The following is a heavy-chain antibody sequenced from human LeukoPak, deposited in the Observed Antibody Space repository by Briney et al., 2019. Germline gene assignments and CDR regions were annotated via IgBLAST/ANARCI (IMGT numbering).Heavy chain of an antibody. CDR2: IKSKTDGGTT. J-gene: IGHJ2*01. D-gene: IGHD4-17*01. CDR1: GFTFTNAW. V-gene: IGHV3-15*01. CDR3: TTVNGDYGDSYWYFDL. Sequence: PGGSLRLSWAASGFTFTNAWMSWVRQAPAKGLEWVGRIKSKTDGGTTDYAAPVKGRFTISRDDSKNTLYLQMNSLKTEDTAVYYCTTVNGDYGDSYWYFDLWGRGTLVTVSS.